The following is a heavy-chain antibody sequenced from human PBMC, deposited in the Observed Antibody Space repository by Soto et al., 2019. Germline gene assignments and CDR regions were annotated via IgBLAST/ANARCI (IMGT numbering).Heavy chain of an antibody. J-gene: IGHJ3*02. CDR1: GFTLSAYW. Sequence: EVHLEESGGDLVQPGGSLRLSCAASGFTLSAYWMTWVRQAPGKGLEWVANINRDGSKKSYLDSVRGRFTISRDNVGNSLYHQMDSLRADDTALYYCARDVSPGSSSLYLDAFEIWGQGTMVTVSS. V-gene: IGHV3-7*04. D-gene: IGHD6-13*01. CDR2: INRDGSKK. CDR3: ARDVSPGSSSLYLDAFEI.